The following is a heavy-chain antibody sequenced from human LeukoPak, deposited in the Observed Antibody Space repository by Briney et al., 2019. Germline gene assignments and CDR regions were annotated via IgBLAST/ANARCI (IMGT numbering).Heavy chain of an antibody. CDR3: ARRSGIAVAGAFDY. CDR1: GFVFSDYY. Sequence: GGSLRLSCAASGFVFSDYYMSWIRQAPGKGLEWVSGISGSGDSTYYADSVKGRFTISRDNSKNTLYLQMNSLRAEDTAVYYCARRSGIAVAGAFDYWGQGTLVTVSS. CDR2: ISGSGDST. J-gene: IGHJ4*02. V-gene: IGHV3-23*01. D-gene: IGHD6-19*01.